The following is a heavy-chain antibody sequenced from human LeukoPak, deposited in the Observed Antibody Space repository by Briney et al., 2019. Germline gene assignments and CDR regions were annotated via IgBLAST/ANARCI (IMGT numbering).Heavy chain of an antibody. V-gene: IGHV3-74*01. CDR2: IDSDGRRT. CDR3: ARSPNCGGDCS. D-gene: IGHD2-21*02. J-gene: IGHJ5*02. Sequence: PGRSLRLSCAASGFTFSTYWMHWVRQAPGKGLVWVSRIDSDGRRTSYADSVKGRFTISRDNAKNIMYLQMNSLRAEDTAVYYCARSPNCGGDCSWGQGTLVTVS. CDR1: GFTFSTYW.